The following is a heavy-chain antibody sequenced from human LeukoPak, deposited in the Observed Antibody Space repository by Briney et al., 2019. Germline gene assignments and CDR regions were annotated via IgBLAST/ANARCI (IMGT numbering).Heavy chain of an antibody. J-gene: IGHJ6*03. Sequence: ASVKVSCKASGYTFTGYYMHCVRQEPGQGGEWWGWINPNSGGTNYAQKFQGRVTMTRDTSISTAYMELSRLRSDDTAVYYCARLGGVSGSILRDYYYYMDVWGKGTTVTVSS. CDR3: ARLGGVSGSILRDYYYYMDV. D-gene: IGHD3-3*01. CDR1: GYTFTGYY. V-gene: IGHV1-2*02. CDR2: INPNSGGT.